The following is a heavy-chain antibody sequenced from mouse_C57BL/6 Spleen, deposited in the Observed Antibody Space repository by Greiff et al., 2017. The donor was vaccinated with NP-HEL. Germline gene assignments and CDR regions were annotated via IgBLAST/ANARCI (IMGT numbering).Heavy chain of an antibody. CDR3: ARSGIITTVVAKWYFDV. V-gene: IGHV1-80*01. D-gene: IGHD1-1*01. Sequence: QVQLQQSGAELVKPGASVKISCKASGYAFSSYWMNWVKQRPGKGLEWIGQIYPGDGDTNYNGKFKGKATLTADKSSSTAYMQLSSLTSEDSAVYCCARSGIITTVVAKWYFDVWGTGTTVTVAS. J-gene: IGHJ1*03. CDR2: IYPGDGDT. CDR1: GYAFSSYW.